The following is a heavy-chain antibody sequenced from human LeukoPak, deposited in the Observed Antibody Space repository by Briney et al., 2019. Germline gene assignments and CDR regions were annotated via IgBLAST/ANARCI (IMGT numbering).Heavy chain of an antibody. CDR1: GFTFSSYA. J-gene: IGHJ4*02. Sequence: GGSLRLSCAASGFTFSSYAMSWVRQAPGKGLEWVSAISGGGGSTYYADSVKGRFTISRDNSKNTLYLQMNSLRAEDTAVYYCAKAGFGGQLLTFDYWGQGTLVTVSS. V-gene: IGHV3-23*01. CDR2: ISGGGGST. D-gene: IGHD2-2*01. CDR3: AKAGFGGQLLTFDY.